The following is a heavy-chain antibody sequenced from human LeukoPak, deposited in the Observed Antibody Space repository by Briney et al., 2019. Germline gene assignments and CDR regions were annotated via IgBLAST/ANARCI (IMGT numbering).Heavy chain of an antibody. CDR2: ISNSGSTV. J-gene: IGHJ6*02. CDR1: GFTFSDYY. V-gene: IGHV3-11*01. Sequence: GALRLSCVASGFTFSDYYMTWLRQAPGKGLEWLSYISNSGSTVFYADSVKGRFTVSRDNAKRSLYLQIESLRDDDTAVYHCALGTINKDFYFGMDVWGQGTTVTVSS. CDR3: ALGTINKDFYFGMDV. D-gene: IGHD2-8*01.